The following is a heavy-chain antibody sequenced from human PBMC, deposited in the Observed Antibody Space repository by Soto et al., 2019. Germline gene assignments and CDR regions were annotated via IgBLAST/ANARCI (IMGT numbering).Heavy chain of an antibody. CDR2: IHNSGTS. D-gene: IGHD3-22*01. Sequence: SETLSLTCTVSGDTSTSYYWGWIRQAPGKGLEWIGHIHNSGTSTHNPSLNGRVTISIDMSKKQFSLKLTSLTSADTAVYYCARDFYDSVGYTWFDSWSQGTLVTVSS. CDR1: GDTSTSYY. CDR3: ARDFYDSVGYTWFDS. V-gene: IGHV4-59*01. J-gene: IGHJ5*01.